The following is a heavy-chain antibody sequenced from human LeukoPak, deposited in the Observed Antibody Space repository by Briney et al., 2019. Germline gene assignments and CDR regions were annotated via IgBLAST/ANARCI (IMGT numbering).Heavy chain of an antibody. J-gene: IGHJ4*02. CDR2: INPNSGGT. Sequence: GASVKVSCKASGYTFTGYYMQWVRQAPGQGLEWMGWINPNSGGTNYAQKFQGRVTMTRDTSISTAYMELSRLRSDDTAVYYCARAPAGPLWEVHSLDYWGKGTLVTVSS. V-gene: IGHV1-2*02. D-gene: IGHD1-26*01. CDR1: GYTFTGYY. CDR3: ARAPAGPLWEVHSLDY.